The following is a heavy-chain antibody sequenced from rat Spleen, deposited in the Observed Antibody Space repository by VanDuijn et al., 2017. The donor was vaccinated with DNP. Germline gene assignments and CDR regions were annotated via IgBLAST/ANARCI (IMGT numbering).Heavy chain of an antibody. CDR2: ITYDGSKT. V-gene: IGHV5S10*01. Sequence: EVQLVESGGGVVQSGRSLKVSCAASGFTFSDYNMAWVRQAPKKGLEWVATITYDGSKTYYRDSVRGRFTISRDNAKTALYLQMDSLRSEDTATYYCVTRGTGRDNWFAYWGQGTLVTVSS. CDR3: VTRGTGRDNWFAY. D-gene: IGHD5-1*01. CDR1: GFTFSDYN. J-gene: IGHJ3*01.